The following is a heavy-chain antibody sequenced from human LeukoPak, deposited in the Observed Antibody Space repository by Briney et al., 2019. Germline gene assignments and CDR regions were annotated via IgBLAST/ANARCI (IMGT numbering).Heavy chain of an antibody. D-gene: IGHD2-2*01. CDR1: GGSISSGGYS. Sequence: SQTLSLTCDVSGGSISSGGYSWSWIRQPPGKGLEWIGYIYHSGSTYYNPSLKSRVTISVDRSKNQFSLKLSSVTAADTAVYYCARGWGYCSSTSCRTKWNWFDPWGQGTLVTVSS. CDR3: ARGWGYCSSTSCRTKWNWFDP. CDR2: IYHSGST. J-gene: IGHJ5*02. V-gene: IGHV4-30-2*01.